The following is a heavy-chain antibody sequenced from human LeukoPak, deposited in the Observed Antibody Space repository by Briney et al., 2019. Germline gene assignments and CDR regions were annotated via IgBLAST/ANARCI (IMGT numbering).Heavy chain of an antibody. CDR2: INHSGST. Sequence: SETLSLTCTVSGGSISSYYWSWIRQPPGRGLEWIGEINHSGSTNYNPSLKSRVTISVDTSKNQFSLKLSSVTAADTAVYYCARAAVSKTGYYYRHRFDPWGQGTLVTVSS. CDR3: ARAAVSKTGYYYRHRFDP. V-gene: IGHV4-34*01. D-gene: IGHD3-9*01. CDR1: GGSISSYY. J-gene: IGHJ5*02.